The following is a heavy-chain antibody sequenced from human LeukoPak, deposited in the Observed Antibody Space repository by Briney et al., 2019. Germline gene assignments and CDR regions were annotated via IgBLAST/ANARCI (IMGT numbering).Heavy chain of an antibody. Sequence: SGGSLRLSCAASGSTVSNNYISWVRQAPGKGLEWVSVIYSGGSTKYADSVKARFTISRDNSKNTVYLQMNSLRADDTAVYYCARATLDNWGQGTLVTVSS. CDR3: ARATLDN. J-gene: IGHJ4*02. CDR2: IYSGGST. CDR1: GSTVSNNY. V-gene: IGHV3-53*01.